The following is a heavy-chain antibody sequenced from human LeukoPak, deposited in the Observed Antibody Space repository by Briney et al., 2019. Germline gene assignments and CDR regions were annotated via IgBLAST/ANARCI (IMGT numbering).Heavy chain of an antibody. D-gene: IGHD2-8*01. CDR1: GGSIGSYY. Sequence: SETLSLTCTVSGGSIGSYYWSWIRQPAGKGLEWIGRIYTSGSTNYNPSLKSRVTMSVDTSKNQFSLKLSSVTAADTAVYYCAREYCTNGVCYLPNWFDPWGQGTLVTVSS. V-gene: IGHV4-4*07. CDR3: AREYCTNGVCYLPNWFDP. CDR2: IYTSGST. J-gene: IGHJ5*02.